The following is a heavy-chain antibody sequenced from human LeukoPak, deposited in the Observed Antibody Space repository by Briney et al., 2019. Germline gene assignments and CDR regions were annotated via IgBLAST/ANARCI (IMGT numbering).Heavy chain of an antibody. CDR1: GYTFTGYY. Sequence: GASVKVSCKASGYTFTGYYMHWVRQATGQGLEWMGWMNPNSGNTGYAQKFQGRVTMTRNTSISTAYMELSSLRSEDTAVYYCARAYSSSWSYYYYGMDVWGQGTTVTVSS. J-gene: IGHJ6*02. CDR3: ARAYSSSWSYYYYGMDV. V-gene: IGHV1-8*02. CDR2: MNPNSGNT. D-gene: IGHD6-13*01.